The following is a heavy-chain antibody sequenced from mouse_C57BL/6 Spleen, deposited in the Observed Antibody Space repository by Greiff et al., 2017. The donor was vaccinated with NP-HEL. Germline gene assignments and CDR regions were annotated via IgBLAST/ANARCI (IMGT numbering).Heavy chain of an antibody. CDR3: ARIGGLRGGFDY. CDR2: ISDGGSYT. Sequence: EVKLVESGGGLVKPGGSLKLSCAASGFTFSSYAMSWVRQTPEKRLEWVATISDGGSYTYYPDNVKGRFTISRDNAKNNLYLQMSHLKSEDTAMYYCARIGGLRGGFDYWGQGTTLTVSS. V-gene: IGHV5-4*03. J-gene: IGHJ2*01. D-gene: IGHD1-1*01. CDR1: GFTFSSYA.